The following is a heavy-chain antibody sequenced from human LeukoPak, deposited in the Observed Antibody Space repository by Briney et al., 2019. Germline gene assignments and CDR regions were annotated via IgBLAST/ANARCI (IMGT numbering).Heavy chain of an antibody. CDR3: TRDDYADSATDAFDV. D-gene: IGHD4-17*01. V-gene: IGHV3-48*04. Sequence: GGSLRLSCAASGFTFSSYSMNWVRQAPGKGLEWVSYISSSSSTIYYADSVKGRFTISRDNAKNSLYLQMNSLRAEDTAVYYCTRDDYADSATDAFDVWGPGTMVSVSS. CDR2: ISSSSSTI. CDR1: GFTFSSYS. J-gene: IGHJ3*01.